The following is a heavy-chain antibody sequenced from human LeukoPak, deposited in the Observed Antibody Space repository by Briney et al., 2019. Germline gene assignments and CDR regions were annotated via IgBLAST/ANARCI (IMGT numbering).Heavy chain of an antibody. CDR1: DDSTTMYY. CDR2: VDHTGST. J-gene: IGHJ4*02. Sequence: SETLSLTCSVSDDSTTMYYWTWIRQPPGKGLEWIGYVDHTGSTNFNPSLNGRVSISRDTTNNLFSLRLNSVTAADTAVYYCARAFYPPDFGFGRAPYYFDKWGRGTLVTVSS. V-gene: IGHV4-59*12. CDR3: ARAFYPPDFGFGRAPYYFDK. D-gene: IGHD3-16*01.